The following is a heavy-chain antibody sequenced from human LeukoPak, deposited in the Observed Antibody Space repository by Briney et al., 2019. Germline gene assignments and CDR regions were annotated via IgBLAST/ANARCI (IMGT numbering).Heavy chain of an antibody. V-gene: IGHV1-69*13. D-gene: IGHD2-21*01. Sequence: ASVKVSCKASGGTFSNYAINWVRQAPGQGLEWMGGIIPIFGTGKYAQKFQGRVTITADESTSTAYMELSSLRSEDTAVYYCAKGGRGSIPRLWHWGQGTLVTVSS. CDR2: IIPIFGTG. CDR1: GGTFSNYA. J-gene: IGHJ1*01. CDR3: AKGGRGSIPRLWH.